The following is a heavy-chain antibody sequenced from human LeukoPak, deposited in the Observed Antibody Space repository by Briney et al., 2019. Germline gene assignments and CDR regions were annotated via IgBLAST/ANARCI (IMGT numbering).Heavy chain of an antibody. CDR1: GGSIRSSSYY. D-gene: IGHD6-13*01. J-gene: IGHJ4*02. CDR3: ARHGVGDSSNWYYFDY. V-gene: IGHV4-39*01. Sequence: SETLSLTCTVSGGSIRSSSYYWGWIRQPPGKGLEWIGSIYYSGSTYYNPSLKSRVTISVGTSKNQFSLKLSSVTAADTAVHYCARHGVGDSSNWYYFDYWGQRTLVTVSS. CDR2: IYYSGST.